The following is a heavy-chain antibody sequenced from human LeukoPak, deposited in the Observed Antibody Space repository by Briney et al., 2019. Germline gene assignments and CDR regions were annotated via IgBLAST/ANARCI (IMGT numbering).Heavy chain of an antibody. CDR3: AITRDGSYSNFDN. CDR2: ISSSSTYI. Sequence: PGGSLRLSCAASGFIFSSYTMNWVRQAPGEGLVWVSSISSSSTYIYYADSVKGRFTISRDNAKNSLYLQMNSLRAEDTAVYYCAITRDGSYSNFDNWGQGTLVTVSS. D-gene: IGHD3-10*01. V-gene: IGHV3-21*01. J-gene: IGHJ4*02. CDR1: GFIFSSYT.